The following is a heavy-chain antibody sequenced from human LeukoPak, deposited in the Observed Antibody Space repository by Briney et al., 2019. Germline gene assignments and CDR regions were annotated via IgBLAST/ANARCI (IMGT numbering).Heavy chain of an antibody. D-gene: IGHD3/OR15-3a*01. CDR2: ISGTGDKT. CDR3: ARRGEGTGPLPFDY. J-gene: IGHJ4*02. CDR1: GFTFSDYV. V-gene: IGHV3-23*01. Sequence: GGSLRLSCAASGFTFSDYVMTWGRQVPGKGPGGVSTISGTGDKTFYSDSVKGRFTISRDNSRNTLDLQMSSLRAEDTAVYYCARRGEGTGPLPFDYWGQGTLVTVSS.